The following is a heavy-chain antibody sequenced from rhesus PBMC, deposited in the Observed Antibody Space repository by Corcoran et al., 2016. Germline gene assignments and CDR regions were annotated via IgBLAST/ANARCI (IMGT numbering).Heavy chain of an antibody. CDR2: IYGSRGIT. CDR1: GGSFSSYW. D-gene: IGHD4-35*01. J-gene: IGHJ4*01. Sequence: QVQLQESGPGLVKPSETLSLTCAVSGGSFSSYWWGWIRQPPGKGREWIGGIYGSRGITEYNSSLKSRATISRNTSKNQFSLKLSAVTAADTAVYYCARDGGGNYKNYFDYWGQGVLVTVSS. V-gene: IGHV4-160*01. CDR3: ARDGGGNYKNYFDY.